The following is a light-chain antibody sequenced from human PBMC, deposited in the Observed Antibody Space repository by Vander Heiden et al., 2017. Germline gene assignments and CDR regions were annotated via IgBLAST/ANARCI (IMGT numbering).Light chain of an antibody. Sequence: SSELTQPPSVSVSPGQTASITCSGHKVGDKYVSWYHEKTGQTPGLVMYEDKKRPAGIPERCSGANSGNTATRTISGTQALDEADYYCQVWDRSTAVFGGGTKLTVL. J-gene: IGLJ2*01. V-gene: IGLV3-1*01. CDR2: EDK. CDR3: QVWDRSTAV. CDR1: KVGDKY.